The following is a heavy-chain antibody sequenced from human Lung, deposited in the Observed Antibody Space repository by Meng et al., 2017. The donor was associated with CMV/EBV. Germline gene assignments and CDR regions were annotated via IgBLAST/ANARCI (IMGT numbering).Heavy chain of an antibody. Sequence: SXXVSCNASGGTFSSYAISWVRQAPGQGLEWMGGIIPILGIANYAQKFQGRVTITADKSTSTAYMELSSLRSEDTAVYYCAREHPFNTGLDYWGQGRLVTVSS. CDR2: IIPILGIA. CDR3: AREHPFNTGLDY. D-gene: IGHD1-1*01. J-gene: IGHJ4*02. V-gene: IGHV1-69*10. CDR1: GGTFSSYA.